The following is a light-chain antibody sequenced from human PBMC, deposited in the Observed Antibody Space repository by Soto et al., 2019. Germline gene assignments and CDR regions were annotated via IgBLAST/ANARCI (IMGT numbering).Light chain of an antibody. CDR1: TSNIGSNT. CDR2: SNN. V-gene: IGLV1-44*01. J-gene: IGLJ1*01. Sequence: QSVLTQPPSASGTPGQRVTSSSSASTSNIGSNTVNWYQQLPGTAPKLRIYSNNQRPSGVPDRFSGSKSGTSASLAIGGLQSEDEADYYWAAWDDSLRGYGFGTGTKLTVL. CDR3: AAWDDSLRGYG.